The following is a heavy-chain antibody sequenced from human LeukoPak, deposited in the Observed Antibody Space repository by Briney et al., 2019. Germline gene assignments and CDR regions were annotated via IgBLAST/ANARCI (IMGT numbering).Heavy chain of an antibody. J-gene: IGHJ5*02. CDR1: GFTFSSYS. V-gene: IGHV3-21*01. Sequence: GGSLRLSCAASGFTFSSYSMNWVRQAPGKGLEWVSSISSSSGYIYYADSVKGRFTISRDNAKNSLYLQMNSLRAEDTAVYYCADLGSQRFDPWGQETLVTVSS. CDR2: ISSSSGYI. D-gene: IGHD3-10*01. CDR3: ADLGSQRFDP.